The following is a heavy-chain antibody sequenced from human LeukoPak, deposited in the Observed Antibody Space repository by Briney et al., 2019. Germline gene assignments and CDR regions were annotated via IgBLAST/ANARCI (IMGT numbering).Heavy chain of an antibody. CDR1: GFTFSSYG. V-gene: IGHV3-33*06. J-gene: IGHJ4*02. CDR3: AKDISSSGWYGHYFDY. D-gene: IGHD6-19*01. CDR2: IWYDGSNK. Sequence: GRSLRLSCAASGFTFSSYGMHWVRQAPGKGLEWVAVIWYDGSNKYYADSVKGRFTISRDNSNNTLYLQMNSQRAEDTAVYYCAKDISSSGWYGHYFDYWGQGTLVTVSS.